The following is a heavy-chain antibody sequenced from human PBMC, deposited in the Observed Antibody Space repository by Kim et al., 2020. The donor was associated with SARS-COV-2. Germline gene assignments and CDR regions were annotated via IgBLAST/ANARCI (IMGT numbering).Heavy chain of an antibody. Sequence: SVKVSCKASGGTFSSYAISWVRQAPGQGLEWMGGIIPIFGTANYAQKFQGRVTITADESTSTAYMELSSLRSEDTAVYYCARAGWSTMVRGVMGAFDIWGQGTMVTVSS. D-gene: IGHD3-10*01. CDR3: ARAGWSTMVRGVMGAFDI. V-gene: IGHV1-69*13. J-gene: IGHJ3*02. CDR2: IIPIFGTA. CDR1: GGTFSSYA.